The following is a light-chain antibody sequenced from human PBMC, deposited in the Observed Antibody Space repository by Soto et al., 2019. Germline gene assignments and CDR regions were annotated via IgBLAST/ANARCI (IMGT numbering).Light chain of an antibody. V-gene: IGKV1-27*01. J-gene: IGKJ1*01. CDR1: QGISNY. CDR3: QKYNSAPRT. Sequence: SPITHSSSSLSASVGDRVTITCRASQGISNYLAWYQQKPGKVPKLLIYAASTLQSGVPSRFSGSGSGTDFTLTISSLQPEDVATYYCQKYNSAPRTFGQGTKVDIK. CDR2: AAS.